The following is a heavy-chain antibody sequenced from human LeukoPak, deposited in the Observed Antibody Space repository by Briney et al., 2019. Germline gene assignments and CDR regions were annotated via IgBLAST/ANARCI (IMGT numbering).Heavy chain of an antibody. D-gene: IGHD3-22*01. CDR2: ISWNSGSI. J-gene: IGHJ3*02. CDR1: GFTFDDYA. V-gene: IGHV3-9*01. Sequence: GGSLRLSCAASGFTFDDYAMHWVRQAPGKGLEWVSGISWNSGSIGYADSVKGRFTISRDNAKNSLYLQMNSLRAEDTALYYCAKDIIRGGYYDSSGYLSGAFDIWGQGTMVTVSS. CDR3: AKDIIRGGYYDSSGYLSGAFDI.